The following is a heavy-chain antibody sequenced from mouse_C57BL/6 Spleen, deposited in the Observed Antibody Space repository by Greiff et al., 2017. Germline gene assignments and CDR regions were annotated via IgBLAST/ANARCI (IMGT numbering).Heavy chain of an antibody. J-gene: IGHJ1*03. CDR2: IYPGSGST. CDR1: GYTFTSYW. V-gene: IGHV1-55*01. D-gene: IGHD1-1*01. Sequence: QVQLQQPGAELVKPGASVKMSCKASGYTFTSYWITWVKQRPGQGLEWIGDIYPGSGSTNYNEKFKSKATLTVDTSSSTAYMQLSSLTSEDSAVYYCARCPLLRSNWYFEVWGTGTTVTVSS. CDR3: ARCPLLRSNWYFEV.